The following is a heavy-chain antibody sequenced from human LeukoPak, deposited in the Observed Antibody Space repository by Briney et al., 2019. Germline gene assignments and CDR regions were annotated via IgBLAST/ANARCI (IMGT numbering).Heavy chain of an antibody. CDR2: IYTSGST. V-gene: IGHV4-4*08. CDR3: ARDYYSWFDP. CDR1: GGSISSYY. D-gene: IGHD3-10*01. J-gene: IGHJ5*02. Sequence: SETLSLTCTASGGSISSYYWSWIRQPPGKGLDWIGHIYTSGSTNYNPSLKSRVTISVDTSKNQFSLKLSSVTAADTAVYYCARDYYSWFDPWGQGTLVTVSS.